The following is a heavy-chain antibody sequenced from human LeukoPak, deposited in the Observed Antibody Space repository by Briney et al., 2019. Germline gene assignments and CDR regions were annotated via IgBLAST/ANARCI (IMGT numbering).Heavy chain of an antibody. V-gene: IGHV4-61*02. J-gene: IGHJ6*02. CDR3: ARDHWLFSSKTWYYYGMDV. Sequence: PSETLSLTCTVSGGSITSGNYYWSWIRQPAGRGLEWIGRIFTRGSTNYNPSLKSRVTIFVDTSKNLFSLILTSVSASDTAIYYCARDHWLFSSKTWYYYGMDVWGQGTTVTVSS. D-gene: IGHD3-9*01. CDR2: IFTRGST. CDR1: GGSITSGNYY.